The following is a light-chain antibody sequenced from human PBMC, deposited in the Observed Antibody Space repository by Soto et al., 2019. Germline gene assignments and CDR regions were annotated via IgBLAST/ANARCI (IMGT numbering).Light chain of an antibody. J-gene: IGKJ5*01. Sequence: DLQLTQSPSFLSASVGDRVTITCRASQGISSYLAWYQQKPGKAPKLLIYAASTLQSGVPSRFSGSGSGTEFTLTISSLQPEDFATYYCQQLNSYPPGITFGQGTRLEIK. CDR2: AAS. CDR1: QGISSY. V-gene: IGKV1-9*01. CDR3: QQLNSYPPGIT.